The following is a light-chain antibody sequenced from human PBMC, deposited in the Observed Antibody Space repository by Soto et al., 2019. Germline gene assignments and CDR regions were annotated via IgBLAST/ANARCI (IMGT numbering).Light chain of an antibody. V-gene: IGKV1-5*03. CDR1: QSISSW. J-gene: IGKJ1*01. CDR2: KAS. CDR3: QQYNSYPWT. Sequence: IQMTQSPATLSASVGDRVTLAXRASQSISSWLGWYQQKPGKAPKXXIYKASSLESGVPSRFSGSGSGTEFTLTISSLQPDDFATYYCQQYNSYPWTFGQGTKVDIK.